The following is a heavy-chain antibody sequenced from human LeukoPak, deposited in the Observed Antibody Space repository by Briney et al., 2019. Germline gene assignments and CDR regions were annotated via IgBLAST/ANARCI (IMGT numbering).Heavy chain of an antibody. V-gene: IGHV4-34*01. J-gene: IGHJ4*02. CDR2: IHNSGTT. CDR3: ASSSIVGATIH. D-gene: IGHD1-26*01. CDR1: GGPFSGYF. Sequence: PSETLSLTCAVSGGPFSGYFWSWIRQSSGKGLEWIGEIHNSGTTNYNPSLNSRVTISEDTSKNQFYLNLSSVTAADAAVYYCASSSIVGATIHWGQGTLVTVSS.